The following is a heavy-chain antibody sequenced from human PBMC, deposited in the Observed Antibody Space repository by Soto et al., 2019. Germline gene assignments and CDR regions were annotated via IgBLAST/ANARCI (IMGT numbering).Heavy chain of an antibody. CDR1: GSSFANYW. D-gene: IGHD1-20*01. CDR3: SKFKYNTSVRYLQH. Sequence: GESLKISCESSGSSFANYWIGWVRQGPGKGLERESISYASASRTIYSPSFQGQGTISADKSISTAYLQWTSLKASDTAIYYCSKFKYNTSVRYLQHWGQGTLVTVSS. J-gene: IGHJ1*01. V-gene: IGHV5-51*01. CDR2: SYASASRT.